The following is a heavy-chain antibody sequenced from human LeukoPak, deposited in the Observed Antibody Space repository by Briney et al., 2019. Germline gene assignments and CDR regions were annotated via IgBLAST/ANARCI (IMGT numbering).Heavy chain of an antibody. V-gene: IGHV5-51*01. J-gene: IGHJ3*02. CDR3: ARPSPYSSSWYSLDDAFDI. Sequence: GESLKISCNGSGYIFTSYWIGWVRQMPGKGLEWMGFIYPGDSDTRYSTYFQGQGTTSADKTISTAYLLWSSLKASDTAMYYCARPSPYSSSWYSLDDAFDIWGQGTMVTVSS. CDR1: GYIFTSYW. D-gene: IGHD6-13*01. CDR2: IYPGDSDT.